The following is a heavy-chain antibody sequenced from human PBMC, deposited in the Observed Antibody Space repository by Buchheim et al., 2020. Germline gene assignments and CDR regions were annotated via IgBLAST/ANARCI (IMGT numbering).Heavy chain of an antibody. V-gene: IGHV5-10-1*03. CDR3: ARLRMTTVTTGYYGMDV. D-gene: IGHD4-17*01. CDR1: GYSFTSYW. CDR2: IDPSDSYT. J-gene: IGHJ6*02. Sequence: EVQLVQSGAEVKKPGESLRISCKGSGYSFTSYWISWVRQMPGKGLEWMGRIDPSDSYTNYSPSFQGHVTISADKSISTAYPQWSSLKVSDTAMYYCARLRMTTVTTGYYGMDVWGQGTT.